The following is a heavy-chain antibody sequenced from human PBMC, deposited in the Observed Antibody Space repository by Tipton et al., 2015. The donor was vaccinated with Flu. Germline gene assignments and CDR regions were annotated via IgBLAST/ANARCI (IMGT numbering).Heavy chain of an antibody. CDR3: ARVRVRPDPYYYGMDV. CDR1: GYTFTGYY. Sequence: QLVQSGAEVKKPGATVKVSCKASGYTFTGYYMHWVRQAPGQGLEWMGWINPNSGGTNYAQKFQGRVTMTRDTSISTAYMELSRLRSDDTAVYYCARVRVRPDPYYYGMDVWGQGTTVTVSS. CDR2: INPNSGGT. D-gene: IGHD4/OR15-4a*01. J-gene: IGHJ6*02. V-gene: IGHV1-2*02.